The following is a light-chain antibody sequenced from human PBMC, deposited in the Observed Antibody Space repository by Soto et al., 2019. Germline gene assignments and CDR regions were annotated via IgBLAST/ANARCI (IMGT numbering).Light chain of an antibody. Sequence: EIVLTQSPGTLSLSPGERATLSCRASQSVSSSYFAWYQQKPGRAPRLLIYGASTRATGIPDRFSGSGSGTDFTLTISRLEPEDFAVYYCQQYGSSRLTFGGGTKVDIK. V-gene: IGKV3-20*01. CDR1: QSVSSSY. J-gene: IGKJ4*01. CDR3: QQYGSSRLT. CDR2: GAS.